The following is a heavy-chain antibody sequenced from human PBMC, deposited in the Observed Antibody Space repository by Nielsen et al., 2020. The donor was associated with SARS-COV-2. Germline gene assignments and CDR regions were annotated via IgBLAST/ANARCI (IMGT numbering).Heavy chain of an antibody. CDR3: ANPYYYYGMDV. J-gene: IGHJ6*02. V-gene: IGHV3-30*04. CDR2: ISYDGTTE. Sequence: GGSLRLSCAASGFTFNNYALHWVRQAPGRGLEWVAIISYDGTTEYNADSVKGRFIISRHNSKNTLYLQMNSLRAEDTAVYYCANPYYYYGMDVWGQGTTVTVSS. CDR1: GFTFNNYA.